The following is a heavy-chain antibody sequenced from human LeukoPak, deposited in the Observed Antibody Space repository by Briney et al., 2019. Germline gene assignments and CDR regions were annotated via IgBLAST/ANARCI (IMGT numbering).Heavy chain of an antibody. CDR2: IYYSGST. D-gene: IGHD3/OR15-3a*01. V-gene: IGHV4-59*01. CDR1: GGSISSYY. Sequence: PSETLSLPCTVSGGSISSYYWSWIRQPPGKGLEWIAYIYYSGSTNYNPSLESRVTISVDTSNNQFSLRLSSVTAADTAVYYCARQTGSGLFILPGGQGTLVTVSS. J-gene: IGHJ4*02. CDR3: ARQTGSGLFILP.